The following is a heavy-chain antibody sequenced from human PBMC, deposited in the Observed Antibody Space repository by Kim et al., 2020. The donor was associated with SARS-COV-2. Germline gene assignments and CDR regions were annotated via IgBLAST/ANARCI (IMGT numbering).Heavy chain of an antibody. CDR3: SRESVTGGTEV. J-gene: IGHJ6*02. CDR2: IYYSGST. CDR1: GGSISSYY. Sequence: SETLSLTCTVSGGSISSYYWSWIRQPPGKGLEWIGYIYYSGSTNYNPSLKSRVTISVDTSKNQFSLKLSSVTAADTAVYYCSRESVTGGTEVWGQGSTVT. V-gene: IGHV4-59*13. D-gene: IGHD4-4*01.